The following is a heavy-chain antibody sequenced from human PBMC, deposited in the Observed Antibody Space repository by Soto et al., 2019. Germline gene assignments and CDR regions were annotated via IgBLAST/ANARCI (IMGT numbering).Heavy chain of an antibody. Sequence: EVQLLESGGGLVQPGGSLRLSCAASGFTFSSYAMSWVRQAPGKGLEWVSAISGSGDSTYYADSVKGRFTISRDNSKNTLYLQMNSLRAEDTAVYYCAKGLYSSSWYFLDYWGQGTLVTVSS. V-gene: IGHV3-23*01. J-gene: IGHJ4*02. CDR3: AKGLYSSSWYFLDY. D-gene: IGHD6-13*01. CDR2: ISGSGDST. CDR1: GFTFSSYA.